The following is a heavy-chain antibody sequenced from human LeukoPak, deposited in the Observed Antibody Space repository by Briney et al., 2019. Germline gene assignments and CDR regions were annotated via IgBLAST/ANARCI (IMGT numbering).Heavy chain of an antibody. J-gene: IGHJ6*02. CDR1: GFTVSSNY. V-gene: IGHV3-53*01. D-gene: IGHD2-15*01. Sequence: GGSLRLSCAASGFTVSSNYMSWVRQAPGKGLEWVSVIYSGGSTYYADSVKGRFTISRDNSKNTLYLQVNSLRAEDTAVYYCARDCSGGSCYSEDYYYYGMDVWGQGTTVTVSS. CDR3: ARDCSGGSCYSEDYYYYGMDV. CDR2: IYSGGST.